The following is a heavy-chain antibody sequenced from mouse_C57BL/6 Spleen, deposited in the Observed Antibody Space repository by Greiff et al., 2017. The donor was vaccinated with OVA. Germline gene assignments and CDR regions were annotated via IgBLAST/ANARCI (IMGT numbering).Heavy chain of an antibody. CDR1: GYAFSSSW. J-gene: IGHJ4*01. Sequence: QVHVKQSGPELVKPGASVKISCKASGYAFSSSWMNWVKQRPGKGLEWIGRIYPGDGDTNYNGKFKGKATLTADKSSSTAYMQLSSLTSEDSAVYFCASPYGNLMMDYWGQGTSVTVSS. D-gene: IGHD2-1*01. CDR2: IYPGDGDT. CDR3: ASPYGNLMMDY. V-gene: IGHV1-82*01.